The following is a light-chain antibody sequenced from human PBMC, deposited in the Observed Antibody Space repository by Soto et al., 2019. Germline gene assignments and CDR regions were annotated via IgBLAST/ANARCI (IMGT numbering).Light chain of an antibody. V-gene: IGKV1-5*01. CDR2: AAS. Sequence: DRQMTQLGTSLGLCGGRTLKKKSRASESIDNWLAWYQQKPGKAPKLLIFAASTLVRWVPSRFSGRGSGTEYTLTVSRLQADDYATFYCQQYHTDWTFGQGTKVEIK. CDR3: QQYHTDWT. CDR1: ESIDNW. J-gene: IGKJ1*01.